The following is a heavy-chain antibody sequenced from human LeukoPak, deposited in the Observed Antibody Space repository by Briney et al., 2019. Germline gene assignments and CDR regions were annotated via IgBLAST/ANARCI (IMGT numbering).Heavy chain of an antibody. CDR1: GGTFSSYA. CDR3: ARKSASGNYPLDY. CDR2: IIPIFGTA. D-gene: IGHD3-10*01. J-gene: IGHJ4*02. V-gene: IGHV1-69*06. Sequence: ASVKVSCKASGGTFSSYAISWVRQAPGQGLEWMGGIIPIFGTANYAQKFQGRVTITADKSTSTAYMELSSLRSEDTAVYYCARKSASGNYPLDYWGQGTLVTVSS.